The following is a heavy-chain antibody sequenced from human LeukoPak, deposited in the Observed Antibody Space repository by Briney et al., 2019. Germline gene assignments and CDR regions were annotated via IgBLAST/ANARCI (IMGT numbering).Heavy chain of an antibody. V-gene: IGHV3-21*04. CDR3: AKGGRDCSAGSCYSRWFDP. CDR2: ISSGSSYI. CDR1: GFTFSGYT. D-gene: IGHD2-15*01. Sequence: GGALRLSCAASGFTFSGYTMNWVRQAPGKGLEWVSSISSGSSYIYYADSVKGRFTISRDNAKKSLYLQMNSLRAEDTAVHYCAKGGRDCSAGSCYSRWFDPWGQGTLVTVSS. J-gene: IGHJ5*02.